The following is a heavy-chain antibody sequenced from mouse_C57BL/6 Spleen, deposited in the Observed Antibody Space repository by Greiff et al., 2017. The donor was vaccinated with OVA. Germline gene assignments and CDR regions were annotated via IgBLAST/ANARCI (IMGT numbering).Heavy chain of an antibody. V-gene: IGHV1-7*01. D-gene: IGHD1-1*01. CDR3: ARTVVATNYFDY. CDR2: INPSSGYT. J-gene: IGHJ2*01. CDR1: GYTFTSYW. Sequence: QVHVKQSGAELAKPGASVKLSCKASGYTFTSYWMHWVKQRPGQGLEWIGYINPSSGYTKYNQKFKDKATLTADKSSSTAYMQLSSLTSEDSAAYYCARTVVATNYFDYWGQGTTLTVSS.